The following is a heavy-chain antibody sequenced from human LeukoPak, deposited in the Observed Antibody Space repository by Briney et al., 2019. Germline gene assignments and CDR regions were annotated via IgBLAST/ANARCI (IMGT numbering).Heavy chain of an antibody. J-gene: IGHJ4*02. CDR2: IRYDAEVK. D-gene: IGHD5-18*01. CDR1: GFIFSRFG. CDR3: AKDPTPFTAKAPQDY. V-gene: IGHV3-30*02. Sequence: GGSLRLSCVASGFIFSRFGMHWVRQAPGKGLEWVSFIRYDAEVKYYGDSMKGQFTISRDDSKNTLYLEMNSLRVEDTAVYFCAKDPTPFTAKAPQDYWGQGTLVTVSP.